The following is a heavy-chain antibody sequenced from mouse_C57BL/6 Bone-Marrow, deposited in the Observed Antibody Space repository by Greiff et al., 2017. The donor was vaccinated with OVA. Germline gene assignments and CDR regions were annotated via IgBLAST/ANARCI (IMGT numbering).Heavy chain of an antibody. CDR1: GYTFTDYY. J-gene: IGHJ3*01. D-gene: IGHD1-1*01. V-gene: IGHV1-19*01. CDR3: ARIGYYGSSNWFAY. CDR2: INPYNGGT. Sequence: VQLQQSGPVLVKPGASVKMSCKASGYTFTDYYMNWVKQSHGKSLEWIGVINPYNGGTSYTQKFKGKATLTVDKSSSTAYMELNSLTSDDSAVYYCARIGYYGSSNWFAYWGQGTLVTVSA.